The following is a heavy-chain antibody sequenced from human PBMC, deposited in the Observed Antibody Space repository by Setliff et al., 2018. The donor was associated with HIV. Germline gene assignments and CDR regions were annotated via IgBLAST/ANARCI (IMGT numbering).Heavy chain of an antibody. Sequence: SETLSLTCAVYAGSFSGYYWSWIRQPSGKGLEWIGEINHSGSTNYNPSLKSRVTISVDTSKNQSSLKLSSVTAADTAAYYCARGRRNEWELLLLAFDMWGQGTMVTVPS. D-gene: IGHD1-26*01. J-gene: IGHJ3*02. CDR3: ARGRRNEWELLLLAFDM. CDR1: AGSFSGYY. V-gene: IGHV4-34*01. CDR2: INHSGST.